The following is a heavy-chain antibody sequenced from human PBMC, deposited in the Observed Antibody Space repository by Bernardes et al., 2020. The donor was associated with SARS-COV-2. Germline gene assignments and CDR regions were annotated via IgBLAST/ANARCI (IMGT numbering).Heavy chain of an antibody. CDR2: MSYSGLT. CDR3: ARGDRYDYDHFDY. J-gene: IGHJ4*02. V-gene: IGHV4-59*01. CDR1: GASISSYY. D-gene: IGHD4-17*01. Sequence: TLSPTCTVAGASISSYYWNWVRQPPGQGLEWIGFMSYSGLTSYNPSLKSRVSISLDTSKSQFSLSLKSVTAADTAIYYCARGDRYDYDHFDYWGQGT.